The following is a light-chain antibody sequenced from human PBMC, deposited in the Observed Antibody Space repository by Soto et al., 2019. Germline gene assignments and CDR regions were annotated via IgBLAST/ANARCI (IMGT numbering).Light chain of an antibody. V-gene: IGKV3-15*01. CDR2: DAS. CDR3: QQYHNWPPPCT. CDR1: VTVATT. J-gene: IGKJ1*01. Sequence: IVMTQSPVTLSMSPGERATLSCRASVTVATTVAWYQQTPGQAPSLLIYDASARATGIPARFSGSGFGTEFTLTITSLQSEDFALYYCQQYHNWPPPCTFGQATKVDIK.